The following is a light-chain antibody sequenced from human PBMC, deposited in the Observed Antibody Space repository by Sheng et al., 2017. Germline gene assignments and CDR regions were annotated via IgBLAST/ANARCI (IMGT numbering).Light chain of an antibody. CDR3: QQSYSTPYT. J-gene: IGKJ2*01. CDR1: QDINNW. CDR2: AAS. Sequence: DIQMTQSPSSVSASVGDRVTISCRASQDINNWLAWYQQKPGRAPQLLISAASGLQSGVPSRFSGSGSGTDFTLTISSLQPEDLGTFYCQQSYSTPYTFGQGT. V-gene: IGKV1-12*01.